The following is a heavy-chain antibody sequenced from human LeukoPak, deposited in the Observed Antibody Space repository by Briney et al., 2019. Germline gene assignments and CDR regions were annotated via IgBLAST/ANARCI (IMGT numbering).Heavy chain of an antibody. J-gene: IGHJ4*02. D-gene: IGHD4-23*01. CDR1: GFTFSSYT. CDR3: AREHPGYGGNSYFDY. CDR2: ISSGSSYI. Sequence: PGGSLRLSCAASGFTFSSYTMHWVRQAPGKGLEWVSSISSGSSYIYYADSVKGRFTISRDNAKNSLYLQMNSLRAEDTAVYYCAREHPGYGGNSYFDYWGQGTLVTVSS. V-gene: IGHV3-21*04.